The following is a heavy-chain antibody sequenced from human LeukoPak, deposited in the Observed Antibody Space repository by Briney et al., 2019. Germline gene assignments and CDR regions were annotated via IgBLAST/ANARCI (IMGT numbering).Heavy chain of an antibody. D-gene: IGHD3-22*01. Sequence: GGSLRLSCAASGFTVSSNYMSWVRQAPGKGLEWVSVIYSGGSTYYADSVKGRFTISRDNSKNTLYLQMNSLRAEVTAVYYCARDSVRYYYDSSGDHYYYYYMDVWGKGTTVTISS. J-gene: IGHJ6*03. V-gene: IGHV3-66*01. CDR1: GFTVSSNY. CDR2: IYSGGST. CDR3: ARDSVRYYYDSSGDHYYYYYMDV.